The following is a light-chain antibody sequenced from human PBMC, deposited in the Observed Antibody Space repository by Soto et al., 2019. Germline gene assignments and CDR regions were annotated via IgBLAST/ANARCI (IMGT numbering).Light chain of an antibody. CDR3: SSYTSTSPVL. V-gene: IGLV2-14*01. Sequence: QSVLTQPASVSGSPGQSITISCTGTSSDVGRYNYVSWYQQHPGKAPKLMIYDVTYRPSGVSNRFSASKSGNTASLTISGLQAEDEADYYCSSYTSTSPVLFGGGTKLTVL. J-gene: IGLJ2*01. CDR2: DVT. CDR1: SSDVGRYNY.